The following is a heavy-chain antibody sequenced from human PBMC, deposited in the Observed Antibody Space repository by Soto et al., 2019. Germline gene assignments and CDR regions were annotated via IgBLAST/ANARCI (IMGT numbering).Heavy chain of an antibody. V-gene: IGHV3-13*01. J-gene: IGHJ6*02. D-gene: IGHD3-9*01. CDR1: GITFGTYD. CDR3: ARAPGYPRCYNSMDV. Sequence: PRLSCAASGITFGTYDMHWVSHVIGKSVQWLSSTDSAGDTYYTGSVTCRFTISRENAKTSMYLHMNNLRAGDTAIYYCARAPGYPRCYNSMDVWGQGTTVTVSS. CDR2: TDSAGDT.